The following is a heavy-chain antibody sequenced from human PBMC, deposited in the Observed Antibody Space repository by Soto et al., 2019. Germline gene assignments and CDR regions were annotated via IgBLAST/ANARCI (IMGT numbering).Heavy chain of an antibody. CDR2: IFHGGNT. J-gene: IGHJ3*01. Sequence: SETLSLTCAVFGFFISSGNYWGWIRKPPGKGLEWIGSIFHGGNTYYNPSLMSRVTISVDMSKNQFSLKLNSVTAADTAVYYCARARWYDAFDVWGQGTVVTVSS. D-gene: IGHD2-15*01. CDR3: ARARWYDAFDV. CDR1: GFFISSGNY. V-gene: IGHV4-38-2*01.